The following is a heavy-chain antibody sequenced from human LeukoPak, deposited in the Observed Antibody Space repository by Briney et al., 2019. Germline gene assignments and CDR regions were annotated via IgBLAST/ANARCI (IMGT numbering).Heavy chain of an antibody. D-gene: IGHD5-24*01. Sequence: ASVKVSCKTSGYSFIAYYIHWVRQAPGQGLEWMGWINPKTGDTRYAQKLRGRATMTRDTSVSTVYMDLSGLRSDDTAVYFCARDGYRNELDYWGRGTLVTVSS. J-gene: IGHJ4*02. V-gene: IGHV1-2*02. CDR2: INPKTGDT. CDR3: ARDGYRNELDY. CDR1: GYSFIAYY.